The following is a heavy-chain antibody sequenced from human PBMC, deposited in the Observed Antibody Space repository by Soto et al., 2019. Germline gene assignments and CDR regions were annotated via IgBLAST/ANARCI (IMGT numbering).Heavy chain of an antibody. CDR2: LYWDDGK. V-gene: IGHV2-5*02. CDR1: GLSLRTTGVG. Sequence: QVTLKESGPTLVKPTQTLTLTCTVSGLSLRTTGVGVGWVRQPPGKALEWLALLYWDDGKRYSPSLRSRLTIAKDISEKQVVLTMTNIDTVDTATYYCVQSRCGGDCLEIYSSHAYNGLAVLGQGTTVTVSS. CDR3: VQSRCGGDCLEIYSSHAYNGLAV. J-gene: IGHJ6*02. D-gene: IGHD2-21*02.